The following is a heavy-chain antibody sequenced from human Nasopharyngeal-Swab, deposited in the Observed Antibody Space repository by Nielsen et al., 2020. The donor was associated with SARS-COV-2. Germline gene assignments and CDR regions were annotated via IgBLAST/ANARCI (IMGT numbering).Heavy chain of an antibody. D-gene: IGHD6-13*01. CDR3: ARDRWVGGSSWYDY. CDR2: INADNGNT. V-gene: IGHV1-3*01. J-gene: IGHJ4*02. Sequence: ASVKVSCKASGYSFTNYVIHWVRQAPGQRLEWMGWINADNGNTKYSQKFQGRVTITRDTSASTAYMELSGLRSEDTALYYYARDRWVGGSSWYDYWGQGTLVTVSS. CDR1: GYSFTNYV.